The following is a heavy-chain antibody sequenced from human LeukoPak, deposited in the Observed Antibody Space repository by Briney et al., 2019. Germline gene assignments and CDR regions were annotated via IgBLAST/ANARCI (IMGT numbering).Heavy chain of an antibody. V-gene: IGHV3-23*01. CDR2: ISGSGGST. CDR1: GFTFSSYA. J-gene: IGHJ4*02. CDR3: AKAANYDILTGYYLDY. Sequence: GGSLRLSCAASGFTFSSYAMSWVRQAPGKGLEWVSAISGSGGSTYYADSVKGRFTISIDNSKNTLYLQMNNLRAEDTAIYYCAKAANYDILTGYYLDYWGQGTLVTVSS. D-gene: IGHD3-9*01.